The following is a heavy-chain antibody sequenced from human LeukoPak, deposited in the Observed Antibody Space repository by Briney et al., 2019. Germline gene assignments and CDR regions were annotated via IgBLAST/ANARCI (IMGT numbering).Heavy chain of an antibody. CDR1: GFPFSDYS. CDR2: ISSSSTYI. D-gene: IGHD5-24*01. Sequence: GGSLRLSCAASGFPFSDYSMNWVRQAPGKGLEWVSSISSSSTYIYYADSVKGRFTISRDNAKNSLYLQMNSLRAEDTAVYYCARTKKGDGYNMYDWFDPWGQGTLVTVSS. V-gene: IGHV3-21*06. CDR3: ARTKKGDGYNMYDWFDP. J-gene: IGHJ5*02.